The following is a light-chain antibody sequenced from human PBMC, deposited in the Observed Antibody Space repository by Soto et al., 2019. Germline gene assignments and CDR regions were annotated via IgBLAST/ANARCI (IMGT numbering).Light chain of an antibody. J-gene: IGLJ2*01. CDR3: QSYDSSLSGYVV. Sequence: QSVLTQPPSVSGAPGQRVTISCTGSSSNIGAGYDVHWYQQLPGTAPKLLIYGNSNRPSGVPDRFSGSKSCTSASLAITGLQAEDEADYYSQSYDSSLSGYVVFGGGTKLTVL. V-gene: IGLV1-40*01. CDR1: SSNIGAGYD. CDR2: GNS.